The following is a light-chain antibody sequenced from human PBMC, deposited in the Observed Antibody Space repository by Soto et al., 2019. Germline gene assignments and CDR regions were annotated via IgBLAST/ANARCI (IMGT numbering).Light chain of an antibody. CDR1: QGVSRK. V-gene: IGKV3-15*01. CDR2: GAS. Sequence: DIVMTQSPATLSVAPGERVTFSCRASQGVSRKLAWYQHKPGQAPRLLISGASTGATGIPARFSGSGSGTEFTLSISSLQSEDCAFYYGQQYHTWPLTVGGGTKVEIK. J-gene: IGKJ4*01. CDR3: QQYHTWPLT.